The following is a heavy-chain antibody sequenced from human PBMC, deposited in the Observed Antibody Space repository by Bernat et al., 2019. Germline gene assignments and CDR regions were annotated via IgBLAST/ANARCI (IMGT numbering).Heavy chain of an antibody. CDR3: ARPRGGSAPNWFDT. Sequence: QLQLQESGPGLVKPSETLSLTCTVSGGSISSSSYYWGWIRQPPGKGLEWIGSIYYSGSTYYNPSLKSRVTISVDTSKNQFSLNLSSVTAADTALYYCARPRGGSAPNWFDTWGQGTLVTVSS. V-gene: IGHV4-39*07. CDR2: IYYSGST. D-gene: IGHD2-15*01. J-gene: IGHJ5*02. CDR1: GGSISSSSYY.